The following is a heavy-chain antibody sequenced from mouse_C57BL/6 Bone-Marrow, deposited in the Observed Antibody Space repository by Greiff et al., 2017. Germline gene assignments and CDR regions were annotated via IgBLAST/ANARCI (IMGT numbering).Heavy chain of an antibody. D-gene: IGHD2-1*01. V-gene: IGHV1-50*01. CDR3: AREGMGYGNYGVAWFAY. Sequence: QVQLQQPGAELVKPGASVKLSCKASGYTFTSYWMQWVKQRPGQGLEWIGEIDPSGSYTNYNQKFKGKATLTVDTSSSTAYMQLSSLTSEDSAVYYCAREGMGYGNYGVAWFAYWGQGTLVTVSA. CDR2: IDPSGSYT. J-gene: IGHJ3*01. CDR1: GYTFTSYW.